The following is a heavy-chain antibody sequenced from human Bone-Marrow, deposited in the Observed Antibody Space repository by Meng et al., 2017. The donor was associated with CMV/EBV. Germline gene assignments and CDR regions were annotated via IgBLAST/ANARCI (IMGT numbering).Heavy chain of an antibody. CDR3: ARDKLDYDFWRTLYY. Sequence: GESLKISCAASGFTFSSYGMHWVRQAPGKGLEWVAVIWYDGSNKYYADSVKGRFTISRDNSKNTLYLQMNSLRAEDTAVYYCARDKLDYDFWRTLYYWGQGTLVTVSS. CDR1: GFTFSSYG. D-gene: IGHD3-3*01. J-gene: IGHJ4*02. CDR2: IWYDGSNK. V-gene: IGHV3-33*01.